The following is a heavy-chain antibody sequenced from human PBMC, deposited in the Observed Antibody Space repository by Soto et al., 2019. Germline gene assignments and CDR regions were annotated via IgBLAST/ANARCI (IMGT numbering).Heavy chain of an antibody. CDR1: GFTFSSYA. D-gene: IGHD1-7*01. Sequence: GGSLRLSCAASGFTFSSYAMHWVRQAPGKGLELVAVISYDGSNKYYADSVKGRFTISRDNSKNTLYLQMNSLRAEDTAVYYCARDDNWNFYFDYWGQGTLVTVSS. CDR3: ARDDNWNFYFDY. V-gene: IGHV3-30*04. CDR2: ISYDGSNK. J-gene: IGHJ4*02.